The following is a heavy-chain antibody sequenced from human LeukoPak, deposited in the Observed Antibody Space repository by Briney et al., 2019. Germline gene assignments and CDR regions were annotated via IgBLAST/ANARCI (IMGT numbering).Heavy chain of an antibody. D-gene: IGHD3-3*01. CDR2: ISGSGGST. V-gene: IGHV3-23*01. CDR3: AEDYYDFWSGSISLGV. CDR1: GFTFSSYA. Sequence: GGSLRLSCAASGFTFSSYAMSWVRQAPGKGLEWVSAISGSGGSTYYADSVKGRFTISRDNSKNTLYLQMNSLRAEDTAVYYCAEDYYDFWSGSISLGVWGKGTTVTVSS. J-gene: IGHJ6*04.